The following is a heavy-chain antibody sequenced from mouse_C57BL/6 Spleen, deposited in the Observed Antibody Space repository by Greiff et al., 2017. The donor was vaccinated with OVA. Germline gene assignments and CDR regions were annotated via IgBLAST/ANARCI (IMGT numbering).Heavy chain of an antibody. D-gene: IGHD1-1*02. CDR3: ARWGGAEGY. V-gene: IGHV1-76*01. CDR2: IYPGSGNT. J-gene: IGHJ2*01. CDR1: GYTFTDYY. Sequence: VQLQQSGAELVRPGASVKLSCKASGYTFTDYYINWVKQRPGQGLEWIARIYPGSGNTYYNEKFKGKATLTAEKSSSTAYMQLSSLTSEDSAVYFCARWGGAEGYWGQGTTLTVSS.